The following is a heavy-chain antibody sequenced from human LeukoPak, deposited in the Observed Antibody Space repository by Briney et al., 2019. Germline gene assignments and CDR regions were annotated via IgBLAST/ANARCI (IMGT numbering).Heavy chain of an antibody. CDR1: GFTFSSYE. CDR3: ARENCDTRYYYGMDV. D-gene: IGHD1-1*01. CDR2: ISSSGSTI. Sequence: GGSLRLSCAASGFTFSSYEMNWVRQAPGKGLEWVSYISSSGSTIYYADSVKGPFTISRDNAKNSLYLQMNSLRAEDTAVYYCARENCDTRYYYGMDVWGQGTTVTVSS. V-gene: IGHV3-48*03. J-gene: IGHJ6*02.